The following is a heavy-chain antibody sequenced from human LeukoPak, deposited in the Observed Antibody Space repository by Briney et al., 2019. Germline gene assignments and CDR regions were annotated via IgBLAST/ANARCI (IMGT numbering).Heavy chain of an antibody. CDR3: ARESIAARTFDY. J-gene: IGHJ4*02. V-gene: IGHV4-61*02. CDR2: IYTSGST. D-gene: IGHD6-6*01. Sequence: SETLSLTCTVSGGSINSGSYYWTWIRQPAGKGLEWIGRIYTSGSTNYSPALKSRVTISLDTSKNQFSLKLSSVTAADTAVYYCARESIAARTFDYWGQGTLVTVSS. CDR1: GGSINSGSYY.